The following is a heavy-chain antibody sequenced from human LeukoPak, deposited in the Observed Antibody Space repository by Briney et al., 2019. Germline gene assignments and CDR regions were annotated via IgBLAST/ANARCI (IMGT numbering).Heavy chain of an antibody. V-gene: IGHV4-39*01. D-gene: IGHD3-10*01. CDR3: ARRFAPSRNDAFDI. J-gene: IGHJ3*02. CDR1: GGSINSSSYY. Sequence: SETLSLTCTVSGGSINSSSYYWGWLRPPPGKGLEWFGTIYYSGSTYYNPSLKSRVTISVDTSKNHFSLKLSSVTASDTAVYYCARRFAPSRNDAFDIWGQGTMVTVSS. CDR2: IYYSGST.